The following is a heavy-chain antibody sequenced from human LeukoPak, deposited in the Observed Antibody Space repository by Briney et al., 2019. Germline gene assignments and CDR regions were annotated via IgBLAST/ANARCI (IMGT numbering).Heavy chain of an antibody. CDR2: IYYSGST. CDR3: ARSPNSGYDPFDY. CDR1: GGSISSGSYY. Sequence: SETLSLTCTVSGGSISSGSYYWGWTRQPPGKGLEWIGSIYYSGSTYYNPSLKSRVTISVDTSKNQFPLKLSSVTAADTAVYYCARSPNSGYDPFDYWGQGTLVTVSS. V-gene: IGHV4-39*01. D-gene: IGHD5-12*01. J-gene: IGHJ4*02.